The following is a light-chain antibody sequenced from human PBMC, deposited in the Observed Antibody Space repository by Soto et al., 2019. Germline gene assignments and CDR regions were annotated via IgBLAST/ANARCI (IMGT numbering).Light chain of an antibody. J-gene: IGKJ5*01. V-gene: IGKV1-39*01. CDR3: QQSFNIPVT. CDR2: GAS. Sequence: DIQLTQSPSFLTASVGDRVTIPCRASQFISNHLNWYQQKPGKAPRLLIYGASTLRTGVPSRFSGSGSGTDFTLTISSLQPEDFATYYCQQSFNIPVTFGQGTRLEI. CDR1: QFISNH.